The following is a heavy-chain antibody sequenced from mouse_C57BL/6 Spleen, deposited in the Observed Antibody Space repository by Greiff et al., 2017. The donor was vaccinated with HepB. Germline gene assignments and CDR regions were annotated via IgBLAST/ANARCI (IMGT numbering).Heavy chain of an antibody. V-gene: IGHV1-82*01. CDR1: GYAFSSSW. Sequence: QVQLQQSGPELVKPGASVKISCKASGYAFSSSWMNWVKQRPGKGLEWIGRIYPGDGDTNYNGKFKGKATLTEDKSSSTAYMQLSSLTSEDSAVYFCARAIYYYGPDYWGQGTSVTVSS. CDR3: ARAIYYYGPDY. CDR2: IYPGDGDT. D-gene: IGHD1-1*01. J-gene: IGHJ4*01.